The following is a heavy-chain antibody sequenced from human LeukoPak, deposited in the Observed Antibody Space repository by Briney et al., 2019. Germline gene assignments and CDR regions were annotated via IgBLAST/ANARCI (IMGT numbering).Heavy chain of an antibody. J-gene: IGHJ5*02. CDR3: ARLGYCSSTSCYTLQGWFDP. Sequence: SQTLSLTCTVSGGSISSGDYYWSWIRQPPGKGLEWIGYIYYSGSTYYNPSLKSRVTISVDTSKNQFSLKLSSVTAADTAVYYCARLGYCSSTSCYTLQGWFDPWGQETLVTVSS. V-gene: IGHV4-30-4*01. CDR1: GGSISSGDYY. CDR2: IYYSGST. D-gene: IGHD2-2*02.